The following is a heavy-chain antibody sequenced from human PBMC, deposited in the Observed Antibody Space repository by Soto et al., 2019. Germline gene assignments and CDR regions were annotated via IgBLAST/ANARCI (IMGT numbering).Heavy chain of an antibody. CDR3: ARPSIAARLSSYYFDY. J-gene: IGHJ4*02. CDR2: VNPILAMS. Sequence: ASVKVSCKASGYTFTSYYMHWVRQAPGQGFEWVGRVNPILAMSSSAHKFQGRVSMFADKSTGTAYMELRSLRSEDTAVYYCARPSIAARLSSYYFDYWGQGTLVTVSS. V-gene: IGHV1-46*01. CDR1: GYTFTSYY. D-gene: IGHD6-6*01.